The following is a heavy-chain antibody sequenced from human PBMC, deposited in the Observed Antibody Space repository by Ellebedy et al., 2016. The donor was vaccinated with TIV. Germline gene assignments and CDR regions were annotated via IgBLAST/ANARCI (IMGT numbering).Heavy chain of an antibody. CDR3: GTPMVGDFSYYYMDV. D-gene: IGHD5-18*01. CDR2: VNPNSGYT. Sequence: ASVKVSXKASGYTFTSYDIHWVRQAPGQGLEWMGWVNPNSGYTGYAQMFQGRVTMTRNTSINTAYMELRSLRSDDTAVYYCGTPMVGDFSYYYMDVWGKGTTVTVPS. V-gene: IGHV1-8*01. CDR1: GYTFTSYD. J-gene: IGHJ6*03.